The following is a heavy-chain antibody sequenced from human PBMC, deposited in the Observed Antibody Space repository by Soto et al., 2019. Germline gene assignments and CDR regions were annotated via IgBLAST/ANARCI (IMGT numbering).Heavy chain of an antibody. CDR2: ISGSGGST. CDR1: GFTFSDYY. J-gene: IGHJ4*02. D-gene: IGHD3-16*01. Sequence: GGSLRLSCAASGFTFSDYYMSWVRQAPGKGLEWVSAISGSGGSTYYADSVKGRFTISRDNSKNTLYLQMNSLRAEDTAVYYWAKAPSLGVSGQFDYWGKGPLVTVS. V-gene: IGHV3-23*01. CDR3: AKAPSLGVSGQFDY.